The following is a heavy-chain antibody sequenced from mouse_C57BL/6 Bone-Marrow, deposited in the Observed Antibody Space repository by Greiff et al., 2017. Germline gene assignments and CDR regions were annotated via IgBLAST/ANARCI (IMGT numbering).Heavy chain of an antibody. Sequence: EVKVEESGTVLARPGASVKMSCKTSGYTFTSYWMHWVKQRPGQGLEWIGAIYPGNSDTSYNQKFKGKAKLTAVTSASTAYMELSSLTNEDSAVXYCTRFPYYDYDPFYAMDYWGQGTSVTVSS. J-gene: IGHJ4*01. CDR1: GYTFTSYW. CDR3: TRFPYYDYDPFYAMDY. CDR2: IYPGNSDT. V-gene: IGHV1-5*01. D-gene: IGHD2-4*01.